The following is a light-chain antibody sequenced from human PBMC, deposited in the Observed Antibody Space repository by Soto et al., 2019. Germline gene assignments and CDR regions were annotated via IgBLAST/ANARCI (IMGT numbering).Light chain of an antibody. J-gene: IGKJ4*01. CDR2: DAS. V-gene: IGKV3-11*01. Sequence: EIVLTQSPATLSLSPGERATLSCRASQSLSSYLAWYQQKPGLAPRLLIYDASNRATGIPARFSGSGSGTDFTLTISSLEPEDFAVYYCQQRSNWLTFGGGTKVEIK. CDR1: QSLSSY. CDR3: QQRSNWLT.